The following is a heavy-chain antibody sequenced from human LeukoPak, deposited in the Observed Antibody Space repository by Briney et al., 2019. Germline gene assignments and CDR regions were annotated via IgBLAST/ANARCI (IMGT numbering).Heavy chain of an antibody. CDR2: IYHSGST. CDR3: ATVDTEIWYFDY. CDR1: GGSISSGGYS. Sequence: SETLSLTRAVSGGSISSGGYSWSWIRQPPGKGLEWIGYIYHSGSTYYNPSLKSRVTISVDRSKNQFSLKLSSVTAADTAVYYCATVDTEIWYFDYWGQGTLVTVSS. D-gene: IGHD5-18*01. J-gene: IGHJ4*02. V-gene: IGHV4-30-2*01.